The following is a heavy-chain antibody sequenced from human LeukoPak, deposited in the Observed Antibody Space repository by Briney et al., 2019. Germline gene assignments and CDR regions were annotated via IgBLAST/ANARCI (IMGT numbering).Heavy chain of an antibody. CDR1: GYTFTSYG. D-gene: IGHD3-10*02. Sequence: ASVKVSCKASGYTFTSYGISWVRQAPGQGLEWMGWINPNSGGTNYAQKFQGRVTMTRDTSISTAYMELSRLRSDDTAVYYCARDSMFAFDIWGQGTMVTVSS. CDR2: INPNSGGT. J-gene: IGHJ3*02. V-gene: IGHV1-2*02. CDR3: ARDSMFAFDI.